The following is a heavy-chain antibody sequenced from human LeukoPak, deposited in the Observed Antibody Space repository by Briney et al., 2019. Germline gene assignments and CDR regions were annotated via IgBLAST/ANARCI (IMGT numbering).Heavy chain of an antibody. J-gene: IGHJ6*02. V-gene: IGHV1-2*02. D-gene: IGHD2-2*02. Sequence: GASVKVSCKASGYTFTGYYMHWVRQAPGQGLEWRGWINPNSGGTNYAQKFQGRVTMTRDTSISTAYMELSRLRSDDTAVYYCARVRFKSELYWYYYYYGMDVWGQGPTVTVSS. CDR3: ARVRFKSELYWYYYYYGMDV. CDR1: GYTFTGYY. CDR2: INPNSGGT.